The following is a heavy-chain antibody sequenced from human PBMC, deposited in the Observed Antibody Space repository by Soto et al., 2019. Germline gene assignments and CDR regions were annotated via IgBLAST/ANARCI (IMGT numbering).Heavy chain of an antibody. J-gene: IGHJ5*02. D-gene: IGHD3-3*01. V-gene: IGHV3-7*01. Sequence: GGSLRLSCAASGFTFSSYWMSWVRQAPGKGLEWVANIKQDGSEKYYVDSVKGRFTISRDNAKNSLYLQMNSLRAEDTAVYYCARASLYYDSWTPRPWFEPWGQGTLVTVSS. CDR3: ARASLYYDSWTPRPWFEP. CDR1: GFTFSSYW. CDR2: IKQDGSEK.